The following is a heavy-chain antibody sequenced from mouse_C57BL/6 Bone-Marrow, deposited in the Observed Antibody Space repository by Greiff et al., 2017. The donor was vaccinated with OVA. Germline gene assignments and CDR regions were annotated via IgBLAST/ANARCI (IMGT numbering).Heavy chain of an antibody. D-gene: IGHD1-1*01. J-gene: IGHJ3*01. CDR3: TFITTVVAWFAY. CDR1: GFNIKDDY. Sequence: VQLKESGAELVRPGASVKLSCTASGFNIKDDYMHWVKQRPEQGLEWIGWIDPENGDTEYASKFQGKATITADTSSNTAYLQLSSLTSEDTAVYYCTFITTVVAWFAYWGQGTLVTVSA. V-gene: IGHV14-4*01. CDR2: IDPENGDT.